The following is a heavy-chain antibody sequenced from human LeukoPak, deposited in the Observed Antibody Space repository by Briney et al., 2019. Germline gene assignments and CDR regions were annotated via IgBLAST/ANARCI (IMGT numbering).Heavy chain of an antibody. CDR1: GFTFSSYI. J-gene: IGHJ4*02. D-gene: IGHD3-22*01. Sequence: TGGSLRLSCSASGFTFSSYIMHWARQAPGRGLEYVSAITSNGDTTYYADSVKGRVTISRDNSKNTLYLQMSSLRAEDTAVYYCLKDDSYYYDSSGRDSWGQGTLVTVFS. CDR2: ITSNGDTT. CDR3: LKDDSYYYDSSGRDS. V-gene: IGHV3-64D*09.